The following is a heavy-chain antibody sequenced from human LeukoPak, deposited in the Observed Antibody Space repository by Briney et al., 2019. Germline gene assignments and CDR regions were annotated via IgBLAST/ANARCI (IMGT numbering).Heavy chain of an antibody. CDR1: GYTFTSYA. CDR3: ASTSPGTVAGGTYYYYYMDV. J-gene: IGHJ6*03. V-gene: IGHV7-4-1*02. Sequence: GASVKVSCKASGYTFTSYAMNWVRQAPGQGLEWMGWINTNTGNPTHVQGFTGRFVFSLDTSVSTAYLQISSLKAEDTAVYYCASTSPGTVAGGTYYYYYMDVWGKGTAVTVSS. CDR2: INTNTGNP. D-gene: IGHD6-19*01.